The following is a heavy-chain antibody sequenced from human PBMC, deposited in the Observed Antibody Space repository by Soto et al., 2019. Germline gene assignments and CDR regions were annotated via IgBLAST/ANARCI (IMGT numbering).Heavy chain of an antibody. D-gene: IGHD2-2*02. CDR2: ISAYNGNT. CDR1: GYTFTSYG. Sequence: QVQLVQSGAEVKKPGASVKVSCKASGYTFTSYGISWVRQAPGRGLEWMGWISAYNGNTNYAQKLQGRVTMTTDTSTSTAYMELRSLRSDDTAVYYCARSQACSSTSCYIGYNWFDPWGQGTLVTVSS. J-gene: IGHJ5*02. CDR3: ARSQACSSTSCYIGYNWFDP. V-gene: IGHV1-18*01.